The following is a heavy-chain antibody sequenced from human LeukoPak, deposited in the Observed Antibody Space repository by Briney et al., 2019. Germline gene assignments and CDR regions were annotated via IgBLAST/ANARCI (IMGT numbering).Heavy chain of an antibody. J-gene: IGHJ4*02. Sequence: GGSLRLSCAASGFTLSSYAMSWVRQAPGKGLEWVSSISASGGSTNYADSVKGRFTISRDNSKNTVYLQMNSLRAEDTAVYYCAKDQAGYNFWSDSWGQGTLVTVSS. CDR1: GFTLSSYA. V-gene: IGHV3-23*01. CDR2: ISASGGST. D-gene: IGHD3-3*01. CDR3: AKDQAGYNFWSDS.